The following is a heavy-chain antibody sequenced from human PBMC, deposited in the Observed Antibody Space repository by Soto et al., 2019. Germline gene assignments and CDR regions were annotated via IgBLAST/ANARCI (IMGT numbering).Heavy chain of an antibody. D-gene: IGHD2-21*02. J-gene: IGHJ3*02. CDR3: ARTYECAKSDCYRAFDI. Sequence: GGSLRLSCAASGFTFSSYAMHWVRQAPGTGPEWVAATSSDGTDNVYADSVSGRFTISRDNSKNTLYLQMNSLRSEGAAVYYCARTYECAKSDCYRAFDIWGQGTMVTVSS. V-gene: IGHV3-30*04. CDR2: TSSDGTDN. CDR1: GFTFSSYA.